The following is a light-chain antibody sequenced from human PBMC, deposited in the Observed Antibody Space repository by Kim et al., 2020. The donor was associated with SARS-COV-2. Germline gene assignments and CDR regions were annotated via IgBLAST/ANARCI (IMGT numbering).Light chain of an antibody. Sequence: SSELTQDPAVSVALGQTVRITCQGDSLRSYYASWYQQKPGQAPVLVSYGKNYWPSGIPDRFSGSNSGNTASLTITGAQAEDEADYYCNSRDSSGNHYVFGTGTKVNVL. CDR3: NSRDSSGNHYV. CDR2: GKN. J-gene: IGLJ1*01. V-gene: IGLV3-19*01. CDR1: SLRSYY.